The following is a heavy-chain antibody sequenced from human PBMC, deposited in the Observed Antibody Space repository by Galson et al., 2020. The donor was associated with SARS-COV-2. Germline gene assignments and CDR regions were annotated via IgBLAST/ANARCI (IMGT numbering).Heavy chain of an antibody. D-gene: IGHD3-3*01. J-gene: IGHJ4*02. Sequence: SETLSLTCTVSGGSISTYYWNWIRQPPGKGLEWIGYLYYSGSTNYNPSLKSRVTISVDTSKNQFSLKLRSVTAAATAVYYCARGQLRFLEWTLWGQGTLVTVSS. CDR3: ARGQLRFLEWTL. CDR1: GGSISTYY. CDR2: LYYSGST. V-gene: IGHV4-59*01.